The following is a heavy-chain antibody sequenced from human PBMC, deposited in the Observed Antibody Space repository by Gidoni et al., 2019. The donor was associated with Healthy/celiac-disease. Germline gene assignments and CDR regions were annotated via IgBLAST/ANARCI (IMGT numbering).Heavy chain of an antibody. Sequence: QVTLKESGPVLVKPTETLTLTCTVSGFSLSNARMGVSWIRQPPGKALEWLAHIFSNDEKSYSTSLKCRLTISKDTSKSQVVLTMTNMDPVDTATYYCARIDTVTADDAFDIWGQGTMVTVSS. CDR2: IFSNDEK. D-gene: IGHD4-17*01. J-gene: IGHJ3*02. CDR1: GFSLSNARMG. CDR3: ARIDTVTADDAFDI. V-gene: IGHV2-26*01.